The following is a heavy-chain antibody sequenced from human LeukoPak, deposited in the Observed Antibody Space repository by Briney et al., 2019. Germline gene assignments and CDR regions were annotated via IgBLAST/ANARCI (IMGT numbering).Heavy chain of an antibody. CDR2: ISNYNGNT. CDR1: GYTFTSYG. V-gene: IGHV1-18*01. D-gene: IGHD1-26*01. CDR3: ARDLAWGADLMGPTDDWLDP. J-gene: IGHJ5*02. Sequence: GASVKVSCKASGYTFTSYGISWVRQAPGQGLEWMGWISNYNGNTNYAPNFHGRLTMTIDTSTTTSYMELRSLRSDDTAVYYCARDLAWGADLMGPTDDWLDPWGQGTLVTVSS.